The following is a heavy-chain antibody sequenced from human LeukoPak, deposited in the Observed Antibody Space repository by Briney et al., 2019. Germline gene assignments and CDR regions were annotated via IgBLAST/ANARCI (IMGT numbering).Heavy chain of an antibody. CDR1: GFTFGVYA. CDR2: ISADGRRT. J-gene: IGHJ6*02. D-gene: IGHD1-7*01. Sequence: GGSLRLSCTASGFTFGVYAMSWVRQAPEKGLEWVAAISADGRRTFYADSVKGRFTISRDNSDNTLSLQMSSLRADDTALFYCAKDLGTTVVPVSIEYYNYGMDVWGQGTTVIVSS. CDR3: AKDLGTTVVPVSIEYYNYGMDV. V-gene: IGHV3-23*01.